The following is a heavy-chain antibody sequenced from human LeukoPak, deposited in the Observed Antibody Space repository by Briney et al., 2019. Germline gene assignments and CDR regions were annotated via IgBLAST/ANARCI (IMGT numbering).Heavy chain of an antibody. D-gene: IGHD2-8*02. J-gene: IGHJ6*03. Sequence: GGSLRLSCAASGFTFRNYGMHWVCQGTGKGLEWVSFIWSDGNNRFYADSVKGRFTISRDNSKNMLYLQMDTLRAEDTALYYCANDPGASVSGFYMDVWGKGTTVIVSS. CDR1: GFTFRNYG. V-gene: IGHV3-30*02. CDR3: ANDPGASVSGFYMDV. CDR2: IWSDGNNR.